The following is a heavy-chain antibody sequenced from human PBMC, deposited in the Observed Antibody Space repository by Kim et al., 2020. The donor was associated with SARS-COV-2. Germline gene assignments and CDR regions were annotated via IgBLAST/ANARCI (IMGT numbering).Heavy chain of an antibody. V-gene: IGHV3-30*03. Sequence: GGSLRLSCAASGFTFSSHVMHWVRQAPGKWLEWVALISYEGSTQKYTDSVKGRFTVSRDNTKNTLLLQMNSLRPEDTAVYYCARNLVGDTDLGPWGQGTLVTVSS. CDR1: GFTFSSHV. J-gene: IGHJ5*02. D-gene: IGHD1-26*01. CDR2: ISYEGSTQ. CDR3: ARNLVGDTDLGP.